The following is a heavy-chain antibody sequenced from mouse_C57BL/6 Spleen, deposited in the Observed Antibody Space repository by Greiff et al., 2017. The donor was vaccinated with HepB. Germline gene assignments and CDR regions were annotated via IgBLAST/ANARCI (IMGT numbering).Heavy chain of an antibody. Sequence: EVQLVESGGGLVQPKGSLKLSCAASGFTFNTYAMHWVRQAPGKGLEWVARIRSKSSNYATYYADSVKDRVTISRDASQSMLYRQMNNLKAEDTAMYYCVRSTTASNWYFDVWGTGTTVTVSS. CDR2: IRSKSSNYAT. J-gene: IGHJ1*03. V-gene: IGHV10-3*01. CDR1: GFTFNTYA. D-gene: IGHD1-2*01. CDR3: VRSTTASNWYFDV.